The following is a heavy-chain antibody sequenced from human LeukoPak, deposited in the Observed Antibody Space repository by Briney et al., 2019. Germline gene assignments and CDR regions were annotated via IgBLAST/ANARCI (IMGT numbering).Heavy chain of an antibody. J-gene: IGHJ5*02. D-gene: IGHD6-13*01. Sequence: ASVKVSCKVSGYTLTELSMHWVRQAPGKGLEWMGGFDPEDGETICAQKLQGRVTMTTDTSTSTAYMELRSLRSDDPAVYYCARGSSWYNWFDPWGQGTLVTVSS. CDR3: ARGSSWYNWFDP. CDR1: GYTLTELS. CDR2: FDPEDGET. V-gene: IGHV1-24*01.